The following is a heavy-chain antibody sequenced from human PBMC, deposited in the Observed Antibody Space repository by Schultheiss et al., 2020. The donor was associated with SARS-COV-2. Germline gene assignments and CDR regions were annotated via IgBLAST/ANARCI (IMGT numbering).Heavy chain of an antibody. CDR1: GYTFTSYD. CDR3: ARDLSTGTTWFDP. J-gene: IGHJ5*02. D-gene: IGHD1-7*01. V-gene: IGHV1-69*06. CDR2: IIPVFGRA. Sequence: SVKVSCKASGYTFTSYDINWVRQAPGQGLEWMGGIIPVFGRATYAQKFQGRVTMTEDTSTDTAYMELSSLRAEDTAVYYCARDLSTGTTWFDPWGQGTLVTVSS.